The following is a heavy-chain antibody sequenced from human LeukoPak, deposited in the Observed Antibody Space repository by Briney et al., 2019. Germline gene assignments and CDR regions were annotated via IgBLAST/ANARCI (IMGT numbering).Heavy chain of an antibody. J-gene: IGHJ4*02. V-gene: IGHV3-23*01. CDR1: GFTFSSYA. CDR2: ISGSGGST. CDR3: AKDRYYDSSGPWGWYFDY. Sequence: PGGSLRLSCAASGFTFSSYAMRWVRQAPGKGLEWVSAISGSGGSTYYADSVKGRFTISRDNSKNTLYLQMNSLRAEDTAVYYCAKDRYYDSSGPWGWYFDYWGQGTLVTVSS. D-gene: IGHD3-22*01.